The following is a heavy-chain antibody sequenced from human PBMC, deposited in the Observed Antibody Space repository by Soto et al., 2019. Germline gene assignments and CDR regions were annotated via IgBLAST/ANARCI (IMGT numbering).Heavy chain of an antibody. D-gene: IGHD1-26*01. CDR2: ISFDGNYK. CDR1: GFTFSSYG. CDR3: VKDNLQSGSYENGYFAR. V-gene: IGHV3-30*18. J-gene: IGHJ2*01. Sequence: QVQLVESGGGVVQPGRSLRLSCVGSGFTFSSYGMHWVRQAPGKGLEWLAVISFDGNYKYHADSVKGRFTISRDNSKNTLFLEMSSLRPEDTAVYYCVKDNLQSGSYENGYFARWGRGTLVTVSS.